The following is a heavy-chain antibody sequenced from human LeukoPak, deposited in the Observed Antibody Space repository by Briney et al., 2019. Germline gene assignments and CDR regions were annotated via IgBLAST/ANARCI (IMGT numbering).Heavy chain of an antibody. D-gene: IGHD2-2*02. Sequence: GGSLRLSCAASGFTFSSYWMSWVRQAPGKGLEWVANIKQDGSEKYYVDSVKGRFTISRDNAKNSLYLQVSSLRAEDSAVYYCARDLGYCSSTTCYTVLDYWGQGALVTVSS. CDR2: IKQDGSEK. J-gene: IGHJ4*02. CDR3: ARDLGYCSSTTCYTVLDY. V-gene: IGHV3-7*01. CDR1: GFTFSSYW.